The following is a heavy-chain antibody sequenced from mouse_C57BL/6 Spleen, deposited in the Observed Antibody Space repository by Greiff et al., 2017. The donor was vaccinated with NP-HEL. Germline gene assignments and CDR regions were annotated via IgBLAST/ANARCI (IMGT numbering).Heavy chain of an antibody. V-gene: IGHV3-6*01. CDR1: GYSITSGYY. D-gene: IGHD2-3*01. CDR3: AKGYDYVDY. CDR2: ISYDGSN. Sequence: VQLKQSGPGLVKPSQSLSLTCSVTGYSITSGYYWNWIRQFPGNKLEWMGYISYDGSNNYNPSLKNRISITRDTSKNQFFLKLNSVTTEDTATYYCAKGYDYVDYWGQGTTLTVSS. J-gene: IGHJ2*01.